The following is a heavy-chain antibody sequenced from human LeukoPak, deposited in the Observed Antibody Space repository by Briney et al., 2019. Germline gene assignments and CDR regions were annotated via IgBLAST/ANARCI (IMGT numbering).Heavy chain of an antibody. D-gene: IGHD6-19*01. Sequence: GGSLRLSCAASGFTFINYAMHWVRQAPGKGLEWVALISYDGNDKYYADSVKGRFTISRDNSKNTLYLQMNSLRAEDTAVYCCARILDSAWGELGYWGQGTLVTVSS. V-gene: IGHV3-30*04. CDR3: ARILDSAWGELGY. CDR2: ISYDGNDK. J-gene: IGHJ4*02. CDR1: GFTFINYA.